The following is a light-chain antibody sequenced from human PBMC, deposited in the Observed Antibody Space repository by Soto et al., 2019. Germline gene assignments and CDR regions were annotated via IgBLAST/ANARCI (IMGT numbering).Light chain of an antibody. CDR1: QGISNN. CDR2: GAS. CDR3: QQFNSYPIT. Sequence: DIQLTQSPSFLSASVGDRVTITCWATQGISNNLAWYQQKPGKAPKLLIYGASTLQGGAPSRFSGSGSGTEFTLTISSLQPEDFATYYCQQFNSYPITFDQGTRLEIK. V-gene: IGKV1-9*01. J-gene: IGKJ5*01.